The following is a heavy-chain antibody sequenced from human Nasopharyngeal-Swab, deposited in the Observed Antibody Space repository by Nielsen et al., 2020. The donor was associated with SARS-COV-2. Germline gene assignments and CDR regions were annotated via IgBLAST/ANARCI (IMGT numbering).Heavy chain of an antibody. Sequence: ASVKVSCKASGYTFTNSAMHWVRQAPGQGLEWMGWINAANGNTKYSQRFQGRVTMTRDTSTSTVYMELSSLRSEDTAVYYCARGPLTGTTGRSFYYFDYWGQGTLVTVSS. CDR1: GYTFTNSA. D-gene: IGHD1-7*01. V-gene: IGHV1-3*01. CDR3: ARGPLTGTTGRSFYYFDY. J-gene: IGHJ4*02. CDR2: INAANGNT.